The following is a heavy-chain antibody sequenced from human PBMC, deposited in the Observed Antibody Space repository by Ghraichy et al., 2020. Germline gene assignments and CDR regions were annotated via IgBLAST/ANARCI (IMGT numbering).Heavy chain of an antibody. CDR3: AKGQLGATVTTFDS. V-gene: IGHV3-30*18. Sequence: GSLNISCAASGFTFSSYGMHWVRQAPGKGLEWVAVISYDGSHKYYADSVKGRFSISRDNSKSTLYLQMNSLGVDDTAVYHCAKGQLGATVTTFDSWGQGALVTVSS. J-gene: IGHJ4*02. CDR1: GFTFSSYG. CDR2: ISYDGSHK. D-gene: IGHD4-17*01.